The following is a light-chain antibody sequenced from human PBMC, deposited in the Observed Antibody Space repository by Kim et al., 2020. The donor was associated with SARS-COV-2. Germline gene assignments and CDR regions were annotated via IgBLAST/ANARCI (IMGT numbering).Light chain of an antibody. CDR3: QTWDGITAV. V-gene: IGLV3-1*01. J-gene: IGLJ3*02. CDR1: DLGDKY. Sequence: VSPGQTASITCSGDDLGDKYSCWYQQKPGQSPLLVIYQDDRRPSGIPVRFSGSSSGNTATLTISGTQAMDEADYYCQTWDGITAVFGGGTKVTVL. CDR2: QDD.